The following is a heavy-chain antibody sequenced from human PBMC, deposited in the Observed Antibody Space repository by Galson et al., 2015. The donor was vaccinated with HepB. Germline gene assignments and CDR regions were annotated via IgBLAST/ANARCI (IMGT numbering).Heavy chain of an antibody. J-gene: IGHJ4*02. CDR3: GVKDSGY. CDR2: INLDGSAN. CDR1: GFTFGSYW. Sequence: SLRLSCAASGFTFGSYWIHWVRQAPGKGLEWVGNINLDGSANFYVDSVKGRFTISRDNAKNSVYLQMSSLRAEDTAEYYCGVKDSGYWGQGTLVTVSS. V-gene: IGHV3-7*01. D-gene: IGHD3-10*01.